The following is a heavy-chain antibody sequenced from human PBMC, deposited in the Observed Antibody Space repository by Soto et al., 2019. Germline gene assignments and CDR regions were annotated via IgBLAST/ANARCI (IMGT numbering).Heavy chain of an antibody. Sequence: GGSLRLSCEASGFTFSGHAMHWVRQAPGKGLEWVALISNDGSSKYYADSVKGRFTISRDNSKNTLYLQMNSLRAEDTAVYYCAKGGSGSPSALYYYGMDVWGQGTTVTVSS. D-gene: IGHD3-10*01. CDR1: GFTFSGHA. CDR3: AKGGSGSPSALYYYGMDV. J-gene: IGHJ6*02. CDR2: ISNDGSSK. V-gene: IGHV3-30-3*01.